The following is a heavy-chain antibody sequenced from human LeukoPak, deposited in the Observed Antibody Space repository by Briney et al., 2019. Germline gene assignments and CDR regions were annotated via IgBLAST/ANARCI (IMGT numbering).Heavy chain of an antibody. CDR1: GYTLTELS. Sequence: ASVKASCKVSGYTLTELSMHWVRQAPGKGLEWMGGFDPEDGETIYAQKFQGRVTMTEDTSTDTAYMELSSLRSEDTAVYYCATGLEYQLLFYFDYWGQGTLVTVSS. J-gene: IGHJ4*02. D-gene: IGHD2-2*01. CDR3: ATGLEYQLLFYFDY. V-gene: IGHV1-24*01. CDR2: FDPEDGET.